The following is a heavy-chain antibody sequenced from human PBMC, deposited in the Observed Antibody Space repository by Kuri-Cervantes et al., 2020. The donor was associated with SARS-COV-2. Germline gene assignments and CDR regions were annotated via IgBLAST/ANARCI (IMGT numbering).Heavy chain of an antibody. CDR3: ARPLALYYDFWSGYPYDAFDI. D-gene: IGHD3-3*01. Sequence: SETLSLTCTVSGGSVSSGSYYWSWIRQPPGKGLEWIGYIYYSGSTNYNPSLKSRVTISVDTSKNQFSLKLSSVTAADTAVYYCARPLALYYDFWSGYPYDAFDIWGQGTMVTVSS. J-gene: IGHJ3*02. V-gene: IGHV4-61*01. CDR1: GGSVSSGSYY. CDR2: IYYSGST.